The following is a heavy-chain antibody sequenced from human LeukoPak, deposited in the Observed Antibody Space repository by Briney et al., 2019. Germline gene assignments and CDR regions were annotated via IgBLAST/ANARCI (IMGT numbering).Heavy chain of an antibody. J-gene: IGHJ6*03. V-gene: IGHV4-59*01. CDR3: ARAGIAVAGQRYYMDV. D-gene: IGHD6-19*01. CDR2: IYYSGST. Sequence: SETLSLTCTVSGGSISGYYWSWIRQPPGKGLECIGYIYYSGSTNYNPSLKSRVTISLDTFKNQFSLKLSSVTAADTAVYYCARAGIAVAGQRYYMDVWGKGTTVSVSS. CDR1: GGSISGYY.